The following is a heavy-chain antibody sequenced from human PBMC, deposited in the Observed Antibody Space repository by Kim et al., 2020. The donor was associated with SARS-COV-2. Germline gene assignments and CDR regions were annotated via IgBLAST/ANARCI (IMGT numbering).Heavy chain of an antibody. Sequence: PSLQSRVTISIDTSKSQFSLRLNSVTAADTAIYYCARFMHSGSSNYFDYWGQGTLVSVSS. CDR3: ARFMHSGSSNYFDY. D-gene: IGHD6-6*01. V-gene: IGHV4-59*01. J-gene: IGHJ4*02.